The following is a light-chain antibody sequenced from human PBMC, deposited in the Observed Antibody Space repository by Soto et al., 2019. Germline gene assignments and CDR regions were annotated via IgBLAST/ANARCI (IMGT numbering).Light chain of an antibody. J-gene: IGLJ3*02. V-gene: IGLV1-51*01. CDR1: SSNIRNNY. Sequence: QSVLTQPPSVSAAPGQKVTISCSGSSSNIRNNYVSWYQQLPGTAPKFLIYDNNKRPSRIPDRFSGSKSGASATLDITGLQTGDEADYYCGTWDSSLSAWVFGGGTKLTVL. CDR3: GTWDSSLSAWV. CDR2: DNN.